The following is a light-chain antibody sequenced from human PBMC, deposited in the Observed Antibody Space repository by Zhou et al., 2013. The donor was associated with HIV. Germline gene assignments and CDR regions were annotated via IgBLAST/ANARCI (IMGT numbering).Light chain of an antibody. J-gene: IGKJ1*01. CDR3: QQYNRYSWT. Sequence: IRITQSPPSLSASTGDRVTITCRANQTISTYLAWYQQKPGKAPKILLFAATTLQRGVPSRFSGSGSGTEFTLTISSLQPDDFATYYCQQYNRYSWTFGQGTKVEIK. CDR1: QTISTY. CDR2: AAT. V-gene: IGKV1-8*01.